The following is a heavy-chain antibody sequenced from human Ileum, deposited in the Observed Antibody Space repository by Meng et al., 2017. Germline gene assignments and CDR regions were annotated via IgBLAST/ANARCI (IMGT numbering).Heavy chain of an antibody. V-gene: IGHV1-3*01. CDR1: GYSFTSSA. CDR3: ARGHQTYHDY. D-gene: IGHD2-2*01. CDR2: VHAGNGDT. J-gene: IGHJ4*02. Sequence: QVLALPAWTEVKNTGASVKVSCKASGYSFTSSAIHWVREAPGQRLAWMGWVHAGNGDTKYSQNFQDRLTIARDTSANTAYMDLSSLRSEDTAVYYCARGHQTYHDYWGQGTLVTVSS.